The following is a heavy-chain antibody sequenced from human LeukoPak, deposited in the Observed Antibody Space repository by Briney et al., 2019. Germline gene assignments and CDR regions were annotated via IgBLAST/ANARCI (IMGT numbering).Heavy chain of an antibody. CDR1: GFTFSSYA. J-gene: IGHJ4*03. CDR3: AKVSEYSSSCYFDY. CDR2: IRNDGGST. Sequence: GGSLRLSCAASGFTFSSYAMHWVRQAPGKGLEFISAIRNDGGSTYYANSVKGRFTISRDNSKNTLYLQMNSLRAEDTAVYYCAKVSEYSSSCYFDYWGKGTTVTVSS. D-gene: IGHD6-6*01. V-gene: IGHV3-64*01.